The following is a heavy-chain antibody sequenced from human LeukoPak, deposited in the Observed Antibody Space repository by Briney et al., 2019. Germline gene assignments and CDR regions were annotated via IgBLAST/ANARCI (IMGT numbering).Heavy chain of an antibody. Sequence: PSETLSLTCTVSGGSISSYYWSWIRQPPGKGLEWIGYIYYSGGTNYNPSLKSRVTISVDTSKNQFSLKLSSVTAADTAVYYCARGFWSGYYTGIGDSWGQGTLVTVSS. J-gene: IGHJ4*02. CDR1: GGSISSYY. D-gene: IGHD3-3*01. CDR2: IYYSGGT. V-gene: IGHV4-59*01. CDR3: ARGFWSGYYTGIGDS.